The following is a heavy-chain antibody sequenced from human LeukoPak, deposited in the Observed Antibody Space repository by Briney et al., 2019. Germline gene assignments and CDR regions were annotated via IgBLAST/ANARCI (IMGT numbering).Heavy chain of an antibody. CDR3: AELGITMIGGV. Sequence: GGSLRLSCAASGFTFSSYEMNWVRQAPGKGLEWISYISDSDSTKNYADSVKGRFTISRDNAKNSLYLQMNSLRAEDTAVYYCAELGITMIGGVWGKGTTVTISS. CDR1: GFTFSSYE. D-gene: IGHD3-10*02. J-gene: IGHJ6*04. CDR2: ISDSDSTK. V-gene: IGHV3-48*03.